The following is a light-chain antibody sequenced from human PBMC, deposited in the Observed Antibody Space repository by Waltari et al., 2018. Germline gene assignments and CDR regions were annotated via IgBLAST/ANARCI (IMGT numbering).Light chain of an antibody. J-gene: IGKJ3*01. Sequence: EIVLTQSPGTLSLSPGERATLSCRASRSVSNTYLAWYQQKPGQAPRLLIYGTSTRATGIPARFSGSVSGTDFTLTISSLEAEDFAVYYCQHRDHWPPDATFGPGTKVDI. CDR1: RSVSNTY. CDR2: GTS. CDR3: QHRDHWPPDAT. V-gene: IGKV3D-20*02.